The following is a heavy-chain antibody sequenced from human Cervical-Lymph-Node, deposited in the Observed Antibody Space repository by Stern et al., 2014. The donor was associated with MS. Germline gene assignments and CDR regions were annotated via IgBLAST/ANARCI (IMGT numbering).Heavy chain of an antibody. D-gene: IGHD5-24*01. CDR2: IKQDGSEK. CDR3: AGGTGWLQPH. CDR1: GFTFSSYW. V-gene: IGHV3-7*01. Sequence: VQLVESGGALVPPGGSLRLSFAASGFTFSSYWMNWLRQAPGKGLEWVANIKQDGSEKYYVDSVKGRFTISRDNAKNSLFLQMNSLRAEDTAVYYCAGGTGWLQPHWGQGTLVTVSS. J-gene: IGHJ4*02.